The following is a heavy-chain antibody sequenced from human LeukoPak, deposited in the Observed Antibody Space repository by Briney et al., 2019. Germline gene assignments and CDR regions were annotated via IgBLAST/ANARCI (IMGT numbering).Heavy chain of an antibody. CDR3: ARDLDVGRWLQFIDY. CDR1: GFTFSDYG. J-gene: IGHJ4*02. CDR2: IQNDGSNT. Sequence: GGSLRLSCAASGFTFSDYGMNWVRQTPGKGLEWLAFIQNDGSNTFYADSVKGRFTISRDNAKNTLYLQMNSLRAEDTAVYYCARDLDVGRWLQFIDYWGQGTLVTVSS. D-gene: IGHD5-24*01. V-gene: IGHV3-30*02.